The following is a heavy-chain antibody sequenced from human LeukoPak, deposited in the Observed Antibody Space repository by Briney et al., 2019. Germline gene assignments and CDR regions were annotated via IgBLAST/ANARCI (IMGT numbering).Heavy chain of an antibody. CDR1: GFTFSNYW. CDR3: ARVRMGDDFNPFDY. Sequence: PGGSLRLSCAAAGFTFSNYWMSWVRQAPGKGLEWVANIAQDGSEENYVDSLKGRFTISRDNAKNTLYLQMNSLRAEDTAVYYCARVRMGDDFNPFDYWGQGTLVTVSS. V-gene: IGHV3-7*01. J-gene: IGHJ4*02. D-gene: IGHD3-16*01. CDR2: IAQDGSEE.